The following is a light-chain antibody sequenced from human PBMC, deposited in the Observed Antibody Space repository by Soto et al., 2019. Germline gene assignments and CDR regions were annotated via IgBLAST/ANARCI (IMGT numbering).Light chain of an antibody. J-gene: IGKJ3*01. CDR1: QSISSW. Sequence: DIQMTQSPSTLSASVGDRVTITCRASQSISSWLAWYQQKPGKATKLLIYDAYSLESGVPSRFSGSGSGTEFTLTISSLQPDDFATYYCQQYKSYSPFTFGPGTKVDIK. CDR3: QQYKSYSPFT. V-gene: IGKV1-5*01. CDR2: DAY.